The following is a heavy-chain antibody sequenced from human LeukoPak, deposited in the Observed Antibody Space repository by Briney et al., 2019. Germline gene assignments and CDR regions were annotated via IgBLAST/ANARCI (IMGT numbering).Heavy chain of an antibody. CDR2: ISAYNGNT. Sequence: GASVKVSCKASGYTFTSYGISWVRQAPGQGLEWMGWISAYNGNTNYAQKLQGRVTMTTDTSTSTAYMELRSLRSDDTAVYYCARVLTGTYIDAFDIWGQGTMVTVSS. CDR1: GYTFTSYG. J-gene: IGHJ3*02. CDR3: ARVLTGTYIDAFDI. V-gene: IGHV1-18*01. D-gene: IGHD1-20*01.